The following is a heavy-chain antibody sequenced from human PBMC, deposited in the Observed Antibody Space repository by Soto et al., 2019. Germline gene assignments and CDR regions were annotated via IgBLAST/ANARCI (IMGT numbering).Heavy chain of an antibody. CDR1: GGSISSSSYY. Sequence: QLQLQESGPGLVKPSETLSLTCTVSGGSISSSSYYWGWIHQPPGKGLEWIGSIYYSGSTYYNPSLKRRVTISVDTSKNQFSLKLSSVTAADTAVYYCASGKGLLWFGELLYYWGQGTLVTVSS. CDR3: ASGKGLLWFGELLYY. J-gene: IGHJ4*02. V-gene: IGHV4-39*01. D-gene: IGHD3-10*01. CDR2: IYYSGST.